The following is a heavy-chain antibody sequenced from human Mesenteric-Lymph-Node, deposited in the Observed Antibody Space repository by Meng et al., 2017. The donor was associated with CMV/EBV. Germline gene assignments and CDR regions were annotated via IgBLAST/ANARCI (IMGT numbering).Heavy chain of an antibody. D-gene: IGHD2-15*01. Sequence: ASVKVSCKASGYTFTGYYMHWVRQAPRQGLEWMGWINPNRGGTNYAQKFHGRVTMTRDTSINTVYMELSRLSSDDTAMYYCAREAGSGWQLLLGYWGQGTLVTVSS. CDR3: AREAGSGWQLLLGY. V-gene: IGHV1-2*02. J-gene: IGHJ4*02. CDR2: INPNRGGT. CDR1: GYTFTGYY.